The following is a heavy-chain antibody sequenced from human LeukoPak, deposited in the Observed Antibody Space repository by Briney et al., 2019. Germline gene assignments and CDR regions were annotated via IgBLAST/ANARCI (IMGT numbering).Heavy chain of an antibody. Sequence: SETLSLTCAVYGGSFSGYYWSWIRQPPGKGLEWIGEINHSGSTNYNPSLKSRVTISVDTSKNQFSLKLSSVTAADTAVYCCARVRGRQQLVHANNWFDPWGQGTLVTVSS. D-gene: IGHD6-13*01. V-gene: IGHV4-34*01. CDR1: GGSFSGYY. CDR2: INHSGST. J-gene: IGHJ5*02. CDR3: ARVRGRQQLVHANNWFDP.